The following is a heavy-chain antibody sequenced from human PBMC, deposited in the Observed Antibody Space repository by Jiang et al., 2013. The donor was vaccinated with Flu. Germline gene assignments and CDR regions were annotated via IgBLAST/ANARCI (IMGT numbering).Heavy chain of an antibody. CDR3: ARDGHAYYFDY. CDR1: GGSISNYY. D-gene: IGHD3-16*01. V-gene: IGHV4-4*07. Sequence: PGLVKPSETLSLTCSVSGGSISNYYCSWVRQSAGKGLEWIGRIHSSGSTNYNPSLKSRVTMSVDMSKNEVSLRLSSVTAADTAVYYCARDGHAYYFDYWGQGTLVTVSS. J-gene: IGHJ4*02. CDR2: IHSSGST.